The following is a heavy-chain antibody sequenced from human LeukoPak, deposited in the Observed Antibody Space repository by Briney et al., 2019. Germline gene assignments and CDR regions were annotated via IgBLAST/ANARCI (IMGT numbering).Heavy chain of an antibody. CDR2: VYYSGTT. V-gene: IGHV4-59*02. J-gene: IGHJ4*02. D-gene: IGHD1-1*01. Sequence: ASETLSLTCIVSGGSVTSSYWSWIRQPPGKGLEWLGYVYYSGTTNYNPSLKSRVSISVDSSKKQFSLKLSSVTAADAAVYYCARDSYNRVGLGFWGQGILVTVSS. CDR3: ARDSYNRVGLGF. CDR1: GGSVTSSY.